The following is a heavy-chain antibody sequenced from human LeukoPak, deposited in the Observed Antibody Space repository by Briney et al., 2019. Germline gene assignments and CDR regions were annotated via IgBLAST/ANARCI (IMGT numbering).Heavy chain of an antibody. J-gene: IGHJ4*02. CDR2: ISSSGST. CDR1: GDSISSGDYY. CDR3: ARVFYRRYGQRGRGDFDY. Sequence: SETLSLTCTVSGDSISSGDYYWSWIRQPAGKGLEWIGRISSSGSTNYNPSLKSRVTISVDTSKNQFSLKLSSVTAADTAVYYCARVFYRRYGQRGRGDFDYWGQGTLVTVSS. V-gene: IGHV4-61*02. D-gene: IGHD3-10*01.